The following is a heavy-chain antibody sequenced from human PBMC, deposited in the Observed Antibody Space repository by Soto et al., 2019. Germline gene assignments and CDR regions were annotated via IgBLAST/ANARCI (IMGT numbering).Heavy chain of an antibody. CDR2: ISYDGSNK. V-gene: IGHV3-30*18. J-gene: IGHJ4*02. D-gene: IGHD6-6*01. Sequence: PVGPLRLCCAASGFNCSSYGRHWVRQAPGKGLEWVSVISYDGSNKYYADSVKGRFTISRDNSKNTLYLQMNSLRAEDTAVYYCAKEGHSGAARPRPADQPPFDYWGQGTLVTVSS. CDR1: GFNCSSYG. CDR3: AKEGHSGAARPRPADQPPFDY.